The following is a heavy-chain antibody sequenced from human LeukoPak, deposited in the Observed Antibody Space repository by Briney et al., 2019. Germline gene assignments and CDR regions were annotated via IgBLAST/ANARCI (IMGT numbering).Heavy chain of an antibody. J-gene: IGHJ4*02. Sequence: GGSLRLSCAASGFTFSSYAMHWVRQAPGKGLEWVAVISYDGSNKYYADSVKGRFTISRDNSKNTLYLQMNSLRAEDTAVYYCARAPYYGSGSYPPDYWGQGTLVTVSS. CDR2: ISYDGSNK. D-gene: IGHD3-10*01. CDR1: GFTFSSYA. V-gene: IGHV3-30*04. CDR3: ARAPYYGSGSYPPDY.